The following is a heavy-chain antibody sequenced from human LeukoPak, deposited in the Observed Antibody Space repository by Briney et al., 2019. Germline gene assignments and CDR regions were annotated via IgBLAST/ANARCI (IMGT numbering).Heavy chain of an antibody. V-gene: IGHV3-23*01. J-gene: IGHJ6*02. D-gene: IGHD3-10*01. CDR1: GFTFSSYA. CDR3: ARDMVVYYGSGSPPYYYYYGMDV. CDR2: ISGSGGST. Sequence: GGSLRLSCAASGFTFSSYAMSWVRQAPGKGLEWVSAISGSGGSTYYADSVKGRFTISRDNSKNTLYLQMNSLRAEDTAVYYCARDMVVYYGSGSPPYYYYYGMDVWGQGTTVTVSS.